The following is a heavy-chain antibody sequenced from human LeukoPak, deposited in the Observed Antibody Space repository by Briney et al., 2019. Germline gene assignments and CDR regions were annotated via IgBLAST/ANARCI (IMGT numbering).Heavy chain of an antibody. CDR3: ARESSGGTYHDAFDI. CDR2: ISSSGSTI. J-gene: IGHJ3*02. D-gene: IGHD6-19*01. V-gene: IGHV3-48*04. Sequence: GGSLRLSCAASGFTFSNYIMHWVRQAPGKGLEWVSYISSSGSTIYYADSVKGRFTISRDNAKNSLYLQMNSLRAEDTAVYYCARESSGGTYHDAFDIWGQGTMVTVSS. CDR1: GFTFSNYI.